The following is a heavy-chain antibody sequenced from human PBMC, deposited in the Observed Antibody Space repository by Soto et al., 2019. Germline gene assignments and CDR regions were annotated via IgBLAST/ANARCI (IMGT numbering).Heavy chain of an antibody. J-gene: IGHJ5*02. CDR3: AGGSYYAGENNCFDP. Sequence: QVQLVESGGGVVQPGRSLRLSCAASGFIFRSYGMHWVRQAPGKGLEWVAVISYDGSNKYYADSVKGRFTISRDNSKNTLYLQMNSLRAEDTAVYYCAGGSYYAGENNCFDPWGQGTLVTVSS. CDR1: GFIFRSYG. D-gene: IGHD1-26*01. V-gene: IGHV3-30*03. CDR2: ISYDGSNK.